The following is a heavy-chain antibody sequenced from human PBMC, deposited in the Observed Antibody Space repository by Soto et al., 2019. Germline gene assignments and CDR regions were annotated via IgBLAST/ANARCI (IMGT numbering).Heavy chain of an antibody. CDR2: ISGHNGNT. Sequence: SCKASGYSFTSYGISWVRQAPGQGPEWMGWISGHNGNTNHPQSLQGRVTMTTDTSRNTAYMELRSLRSDDTAVYYCARHRFNYYDDTVYYYFDYWGQGTLVTVSS. J-gene: IGHJ4*02. CDR1: GYSFTSYG. D-gene: IGHD3-22*01. CDR3: ARHRFNYYDDTVYYYFDY. V-gene: IGHV1-18*04.